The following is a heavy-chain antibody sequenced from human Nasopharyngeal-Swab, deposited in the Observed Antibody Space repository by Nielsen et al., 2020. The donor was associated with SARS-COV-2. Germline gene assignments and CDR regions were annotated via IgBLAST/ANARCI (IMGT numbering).Heavy chain of an antibody. CDR3: ARDIPFAVTGTTPPDAFDI. V-gene: IGHV3-30-3*01. CDR2: ISYDGPNK. CDR1: GFTFSTYA. J-gene: IGHJ3*02. Sequence: GESLKISCAASGFTFSTYAMNWVRQAPGKGLEWVAVISYDGPNKYYADSVKGRFTVSRDNSKNTLYLQMNSLRAEDTAVYYCARDIPFAVTGTTPPDAFDIWGQGTMVTVSS. D-gene: IGHD1-7*01.